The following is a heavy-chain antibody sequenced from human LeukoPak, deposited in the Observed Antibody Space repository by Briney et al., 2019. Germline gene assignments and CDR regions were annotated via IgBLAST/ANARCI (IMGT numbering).Heavy chain of an antibody. CDR3: ARLDYYDSSGYYFFDY. V-gene: IGHV4-34*01. D-gene: IGHD3-22*01. J-gene: IGHJ4*02. CDR1: GGSFSGYY. CDR2: INHSGST. Sequence: PSETLSLTCAVYGGSFSGYYWSWIRQPPGKGLEWIGEINHSGSTNYNPSLKSRVTISIDTSKNQFSLKLSSVTAADTAVYYCARLDYYDSSGYYFFDYWGQGTLVTVSS.